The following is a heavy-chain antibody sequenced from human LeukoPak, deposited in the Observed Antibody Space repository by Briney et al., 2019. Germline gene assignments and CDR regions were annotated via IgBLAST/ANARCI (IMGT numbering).Heavy chain of an antibody. D-gene: IGHD6-13*01. CDR3: ARGPYSSNWYVDY. J-gene: IGHJ4*02. CDR2: ISRTGNSI. Sequence: PRGSLRLSCAASGFTLSSYEMNWVRLAPGKGLEWISYISRTGNSIYYAGSVKGRFTISRDSAKNSLYLQMNSLRAEDTAVYYCARGPYSSNWYVDYWGQGTLVTVAS. V-gene: IGHV3-48*03. CDR1: GFTLSSYE.